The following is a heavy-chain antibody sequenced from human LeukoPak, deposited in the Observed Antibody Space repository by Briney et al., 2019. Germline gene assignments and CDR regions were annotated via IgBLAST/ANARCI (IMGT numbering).Heavy chain of an antibody. Sequence: GGSLRLSCAASGFTFSSYAMSWVRQAPGKGLEWVSVISGSGGSTYYADSVKGRFTISRDNAKNSLYLQMNSLRAEDTAVYYCARAHTSGYVADYWGQGTLVTVSS. CDR3: ARAHTSGYVADY. D-gene: IGHD5-12*01. J-gene: IGHJ4*02. CDR2: ISGSGGST. V-gene: IGHV3-23*01. CDR1: GFTFSSYA.